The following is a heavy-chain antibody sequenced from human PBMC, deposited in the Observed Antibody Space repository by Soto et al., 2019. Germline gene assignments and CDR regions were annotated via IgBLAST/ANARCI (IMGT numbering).Heavy chain of an antibody. V-gene: IGHV1-18*01. CDR3: AIGVNLNFEDY. CDR2: IGGYNGNG. CDR1: GYSFTTYT. D-gene: IGHD3-9*01. J-gene: IGHJ4*02. Sequence: APVKVSCKASGYSFTTYTVTWVRQAPGQGLEWMGRIGGYNGNGKYAQKVQDRVTMTTDTPTSTAYMDLRSLRSDDTAVYYCAIGVNLNFEDYWGQGTLVTVSS.